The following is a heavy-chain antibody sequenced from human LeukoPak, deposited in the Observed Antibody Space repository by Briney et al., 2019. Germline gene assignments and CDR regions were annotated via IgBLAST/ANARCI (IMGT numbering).Heavy chain of an antibody. J-gene: IGHJ5*02. Sequence: GGSLRLSCAASGFTFSSYWMSWVRQAPGKGLEWVANIKQEGSEKYYVDSVKGRFTISRDNAKNSLYLQMNSLRAEDTAVYYCAREGGYCSGGSCASYNWFDPWGQGTLVTVSS. V-gene: IGHV3-7*05. CDR1: GFTFSSYW. D-gene: IGHD2-15*01. CDR3: AREGGYCSGGSCASYNWFDP. CDR2: IKQEGSEK.